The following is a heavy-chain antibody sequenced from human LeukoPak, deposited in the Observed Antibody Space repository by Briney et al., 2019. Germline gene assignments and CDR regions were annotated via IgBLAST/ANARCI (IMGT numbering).Heavy chain of an antibody. CDR3: ARQNDFMVVPVD. CDR1: GGPIGTSY. J-gene: IGHJ4*02. V-gene: IGHV4-59*08. D-gene: IGHD2-2*01. CDR2: IDYAGAT. Sequence: PSETRSLICTLSGGPIGTSYWSWIRQPPGKGLDGIGYIDYAGATNYNPSLTRRATLSADLSKKQLSLRLTSVSAAATAVYYCARQNDFMVVPVDWGEGTLVTVSS.